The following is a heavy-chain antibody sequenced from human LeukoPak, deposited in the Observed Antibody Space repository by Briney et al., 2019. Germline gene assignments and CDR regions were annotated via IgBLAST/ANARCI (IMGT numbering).Heavy chain of an antibody. CDR3: ARGYGNYGWYFDY. J-gene: IGHJ4*02. CDR1: GFTFSDNS. Sequence: GGSLRLSCVASGFTFSDNSMHWVRQAPGKGLEWVAVTSYDGTNKYYADSVQGRFTISRDNSKSTLFLQMTSLRTDDTAVYYCARGYGNYGWYFDYWGQGTLVTVSS. V-gene: IGHV3-30*03. CDR2: TSYDGTNK. D-gene: IGHD4-11*01.